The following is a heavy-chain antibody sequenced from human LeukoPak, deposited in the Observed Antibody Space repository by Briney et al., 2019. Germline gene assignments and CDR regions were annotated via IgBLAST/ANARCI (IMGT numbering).Heavy chain of an antibody. D-gene: IGHD3-9*01. CDR2: INWCGGST. J-gene: IGHJ4*02. Sequence: GGSLRLSCAASGFTLDNYGMSWVRQAPGKGLEWVSGINWCGGSTGYADSVKGRFTISRDNAKNSLYLQMNSLRAEDTALYYCARDKRYYDILTGYYGPSDYWGQGTLVTVSS. CDR1: GFTLDNYG. V-gene: IGHV3-20*04. CDR3: ARDKRYYDILTGYYGPSDY.